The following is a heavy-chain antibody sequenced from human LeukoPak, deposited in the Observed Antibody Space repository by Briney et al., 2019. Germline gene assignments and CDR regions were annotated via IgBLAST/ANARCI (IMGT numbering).Heavy chain of an antibody. D-gene: IGHD3-10*01. V-gene: IGHV1-69*13. CDR3: AREIGETYYYGSGSYLGY. CDR2: IIPIFGTA. Sequence: SVKVSCKDSGGTFSSYAISWVRQAHGQGLEWMGGIIPIFGTANYAQKFQGRVRITADESTSTAYMELSSLRSEDTAVYYCAREIGETYYYGSGSYLGYWRQGTLVTVSS. CDR1: GGTFSSYA. J-gene: IGHJ4*02.